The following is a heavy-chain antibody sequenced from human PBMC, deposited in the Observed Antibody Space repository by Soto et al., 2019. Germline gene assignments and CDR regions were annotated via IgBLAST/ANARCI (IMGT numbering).Heavy chain of an antibody. D-gene: IGHD3-3*01. CDR2: IYGGGDGI. V-gene: IGHV3-23*04. CDR3: AKDRQPDGFWPFDH. J-gene: IGHJ4*02. Sequence: EVQLVESGGGLVQPGGSLRLSCVASGFTFGTYTMSWVRQAPGQGLEWLSGIYGGGDGISYADSVKSRFTISRDNSRNTLYLQMNSLRSDDTAIYYCAKDRQPDGFWPFDHWGRGTLIIVSS. CDR1: GFTFGTYT.